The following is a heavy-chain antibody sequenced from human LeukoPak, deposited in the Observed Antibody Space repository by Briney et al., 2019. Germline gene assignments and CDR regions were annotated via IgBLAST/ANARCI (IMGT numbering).Heavy chain of an antibody. D-gene: IGHD4-23*01. J-gene: IGHJ4*02. V-gene: IGHV3-30*03. CDR2: ISYDGSKN. CDR3: ARWVVTDADIDY. Sequence: RTSLRLSCAASGFTFSSHGMHWGRQAPGKGLEWGAVISYDGSKNTYAESVKGRFTISRDNATNSLYLQMNSLRAEDTAVYYGARWVVTDADIDYWGQGTLVTVSS. CDR1: GFTFSSHG.